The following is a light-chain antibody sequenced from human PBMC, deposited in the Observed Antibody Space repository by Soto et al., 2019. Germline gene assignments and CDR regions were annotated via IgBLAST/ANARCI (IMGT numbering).Light chain of an antibody. Sequence: EIVLTQSPGTLSLSPGERATLSCRASQRVSSSYLAWYQQKPGQAPRLLIYGASIRATGIPDRFSGSGSGTDFTLTISRLEPEDLAVYYCQQYGSSSFTFGPGTKVDI. J-gene: IGKJ3*01. CDR2: GAS. CDR3: QQYGSSSFT. CDR1: QRVSSSY. V-gene: IGKV3-20*01.